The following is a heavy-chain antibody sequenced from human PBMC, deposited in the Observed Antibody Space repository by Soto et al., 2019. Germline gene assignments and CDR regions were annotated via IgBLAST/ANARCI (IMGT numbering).Heavy chain of an antibody. CDR3: ARGWVEGLSRQPPTDY. V-gene: IGHV3-74*01. CDR1: GFTFSRYW. CDR2: IDSYGSAT. D-gene: IGHD3-3*01. J-gene: IGHJ4*02. Sequence: GGSLRLSCAASGFTFSRYWMNWVRKAPGKGLVWVPRIDSYGSATSQVDSVEGRFTISRDNAKNTLYLQMNSLRAEDTAVYYCARGWVEGLSRQPPTDYWGQGTLVTVSS.